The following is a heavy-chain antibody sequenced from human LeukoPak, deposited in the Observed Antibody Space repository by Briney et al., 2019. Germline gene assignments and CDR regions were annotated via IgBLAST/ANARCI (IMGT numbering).Heavy chain of an antibody. J-gene: IGHJ4*02. CDR2: ISYDGSNK. V-gene: IGHV3-30-3*01. D-gene: IGHD3-10*01. CDR1: GFTFSSYA. Sequence: GGSLRLSCAASGFTFSSYAMHWVRQAPGKGLEWVAVISYDGSNKYYADSVKGRFTISRDNSKNTLYLQMNSLRAEDTAVYYCARDQYYYGSGSYYSSDYWGQGTLVTVS. CDR3: ARDQYYYGSGSYYSSDY.